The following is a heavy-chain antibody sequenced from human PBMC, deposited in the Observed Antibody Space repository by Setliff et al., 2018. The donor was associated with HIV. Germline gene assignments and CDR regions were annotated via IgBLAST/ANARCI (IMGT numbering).Heavy chain of an antibody. CDR2: IGAAGYPT. J-gene: IGHJ3*02. V-gene: IGHV3-23*01. CDR1: ELTFSNYA. D-gene: IGHD3-10*01. Sequence: GGSLRLSCAASELTFSNYAMTWVRQGPGKGLEWVSTIGAAGYPTHYAESVKGRFTISKDNSQNALYLQMNSLTDEDTAVYYCAKVFAFGVDGFDIWGQGTMVTVSS. CDR3: AKVFAFGVDGFDI.